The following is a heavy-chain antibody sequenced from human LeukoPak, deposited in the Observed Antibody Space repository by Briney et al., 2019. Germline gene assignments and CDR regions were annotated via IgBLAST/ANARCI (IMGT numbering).Heavy chain of an antibody. Sequence: SETLSLTCTVSGGSISSYYWSWIRQPPGKGLEWIGYIYYSGSTNYNPSLKSRVTISVDTSKNQFSLKLSSVTAADTAVYYCARLYSGYDFRVFDYWGQGTLVTVSS. CDR2: IYYSGST. CDR3: ARLYSGYDFRVFDY. CDR1: GGSISSYY. D-gene: IGHD5-12*01. J-gene: IGHJ4*02. V-gene: IGHV4-59*01.